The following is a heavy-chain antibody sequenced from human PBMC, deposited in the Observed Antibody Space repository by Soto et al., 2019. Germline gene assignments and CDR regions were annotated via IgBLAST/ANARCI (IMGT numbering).Heavy chain of an antibody. CDR2: MFYVGAT. CDR1: GGSISSGDYY. D-gene: IGHD2-2*01. J-gene: IGHJ5*02. Sequence: QVQLQELGPGLVEPSQTLSLTCSVFGGSISSGDYYWSWIRQPPGKGLEWIGYMFYVGATYYNPSLKSRVTISVHTSKNQFSLKLNSVPAADTAVYPCARVVRFCSSPSCRGIHWFDPWGQRTLVTVTS. CDR3: ARVVRFCSSPSCRGIHWFDP. V-gene: IGHV4-30-4*01.